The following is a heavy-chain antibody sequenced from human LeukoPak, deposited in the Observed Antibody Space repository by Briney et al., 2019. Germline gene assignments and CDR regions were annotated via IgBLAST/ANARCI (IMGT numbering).Heavy chain of an antibody. D-gene: IGHD4-17*01. Sequence: PRGSLRLSCAASGFSFSSYAMNWVRQAPGKGLEWVSHIYSGTSTISYADSVQGRFTISRDNAKNSLYLQMNSLRDEDTAVYYCARDQDYAFDYWGQGTLVTVSS. CDR3: ARDQDYAFDY. V-gene: IGHV3-48*02. CDR2: IYSGTSTI. J-gene: IGHJ4*02. CDR1: GFSFSSYA.